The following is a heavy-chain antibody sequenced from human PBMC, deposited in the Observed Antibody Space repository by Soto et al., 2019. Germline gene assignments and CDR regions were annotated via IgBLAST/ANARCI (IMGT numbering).Heavy chain of an antibody. CDR2: MLYSGLT. J-gene: IGHJ6*02. CDR3: ARRFPYGMDV. CDR1: GYSVSSSDYY. Sequence: LETLSLTCSVSGYSVSSSDYYWAWIRQPPGKGLEWIGSMLYSGLTYYNPSLKSRVTLSVDTSKNQFSVRLSSVTAADTAVYYCARRFPYGMDVWGQGTTVTVSS. V-gene: IGHV4-39*01.